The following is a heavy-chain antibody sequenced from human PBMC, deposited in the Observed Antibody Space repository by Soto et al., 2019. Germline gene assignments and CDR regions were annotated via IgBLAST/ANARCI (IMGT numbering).Heavy chain of an antibody. D-gene: IGHD3-10*01. V-gene: IGHV3-21*01. CDR1: GFSISSYS. J-gene: IGHJ6*02. Sequence: EMQLVESGGGLVKPGGSLRLSCAASGFSISSYSMNWVRQAAGKGLEWVASFSSSSTHIYYADSVKGRFTISRDNARNSLYLQMNSLRAEDTAVYYCVRERGLSSYYGMDVWGQGTTVTVSS. CDR3: VRERGLSSYYGMDV. CDR2: FSSSSTHI.